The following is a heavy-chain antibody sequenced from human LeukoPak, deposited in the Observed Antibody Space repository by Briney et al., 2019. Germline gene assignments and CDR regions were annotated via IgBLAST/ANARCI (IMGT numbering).Heavy chain of an antibody. CDR1: GGSISSGGYS. CDR2: IYYSGST. J-gene: IGHJ2*01. Sequence: PSETLSLTCAVSGGSISSGGYSWSWIRQPPGKGLEWIGYIYYSGSTYYNPSLKSRVIISVDTSKNQFSLKLSSVTAADTAVYYCARVSSSWYQDWYFDLWGRGTLVTVSS. D-gene: IGHD6-13*01. V-gene: IGHV4-30-4*07. CDR3: ARVSSSWYQDWYFDL.